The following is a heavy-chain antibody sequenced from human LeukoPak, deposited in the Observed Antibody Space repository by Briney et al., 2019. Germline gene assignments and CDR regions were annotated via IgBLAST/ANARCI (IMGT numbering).Heavy chain of an antibody. Sequence: PSETLSLTCTVSGGAISSYYWTWIRQPPGKGLEWIGYIYYSGSTRYNPSLKSRATTSVDSSKNQFSLKLTSVTAADTAVYYCARGLLAGSLYYFDSWGQGILVTASS. CDR2: IYYSGST. V-gene: IGHV4-59*01. CDR3: ARGLLAGSLYYFDS. D-gene: IGHD6-19*01. CDR1: GGAISSYY. J-gene: IGHJ4*02.